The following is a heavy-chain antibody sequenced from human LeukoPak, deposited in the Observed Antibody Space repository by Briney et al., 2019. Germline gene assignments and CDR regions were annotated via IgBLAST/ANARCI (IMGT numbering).Heavy chain of an antibody. CDR3: AGRYNFWSGYYTGPGFDP. Sequence: SETLSLTCAVYGGSFRGYYWSWIRQPPGKGLEWIGEINHSGSTNYNPSLKSRVTISVDTSKNQFPLKLSSVTAADTAVYYCAGRYNFWSGYYTGPGFDPWGQGTLVTVSS. J-gene: IGHJ5*02. CDR1: GGSFRGYY. V-gene: IGHV4-34*01. D-gene: IGHD3-3*01. CDR2: INHSGST.